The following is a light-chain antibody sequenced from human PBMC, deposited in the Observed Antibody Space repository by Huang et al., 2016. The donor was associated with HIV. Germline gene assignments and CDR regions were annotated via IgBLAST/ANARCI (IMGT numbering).Light chain of an antibody. J-gene: IGKJ2*01. CDR3: HQYNKWPGT. CDR1: QSISSN. CDR2: GSS. V-gene: IGKV3-15*01. Sequence: EIVMTQSPATLSVSPGERATLSCRASQSISSNLAWYKQKPGQAPSPLIYGSSTRAPGIPARFSGSGSGTEFTLTIHSLQSEDFAVYYCHQYNKWPGTFGQGTKMESK.